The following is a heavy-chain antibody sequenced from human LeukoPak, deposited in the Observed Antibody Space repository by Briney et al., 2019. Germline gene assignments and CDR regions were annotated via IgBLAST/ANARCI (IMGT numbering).Heavy chain of an antibody. CDR3: ARSRRFTMIVGDNWFDP. D-gene: IGHD3-22*01. V-gene: IGHV1-69*01. Sequence: GSSVKVSCKASGGTFISYAISWVRQAPGQGLEWMGGIIPIFGTANYAQKFQGRVTITADESTSTAYMELSSLRSEDTAVYYCARSRRFTMIVGDNWFDPWGQGTLVTVSS. CDR2: IIPIFGTA. CDR1: GGTFISYA. J-gene: IGHJ5*02.